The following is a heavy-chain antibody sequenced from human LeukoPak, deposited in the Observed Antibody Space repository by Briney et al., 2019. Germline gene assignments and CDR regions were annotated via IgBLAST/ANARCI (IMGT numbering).Heavy chain of an antibody. CDR1: GGTFSSYA. V-gene: IGHV1-69*05. CDR3: ATDDCSGGSCYLDY. Sequence: GASVKVSCKASGGTFSSYAISWVRQAPGQGLEWMGRIIPIFGTANYAQEFQGRVTITTDESTSTAYMELSSLRSEDTAVYYCATDDCSGGSCYLDYWGQGTLVTVSS. J-gene: IGHJ4*02. D-gene: IGHD2-15*01. CDR2: IIPIFGTA.